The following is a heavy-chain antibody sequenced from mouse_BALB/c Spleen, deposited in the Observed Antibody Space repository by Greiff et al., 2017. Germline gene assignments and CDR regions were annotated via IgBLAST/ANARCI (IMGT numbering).Heavy chain of an antibody. CDR2: INPSNGGT. J-gene: IGHJ3*01. D-gene: IGHD2-3*01. Sequence: QVQLQQPGAELVKPGASVKLSCKASGYTFTSYYMYWVKQRPGQGLEWIGGINPSNGGTNFNEKFKSKATLTVDKSSSTAYMQLSSLTSEDSAVYCCTRDGYYDPFAYWGQGTLVTVSA. CDR3: TRDGYYDPFAY. V-gene: IGHV1S81*02. CDR1: GYTFTSYY.